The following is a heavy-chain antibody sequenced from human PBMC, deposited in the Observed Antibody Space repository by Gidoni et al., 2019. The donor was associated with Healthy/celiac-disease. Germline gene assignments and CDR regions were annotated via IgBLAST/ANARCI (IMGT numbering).Heavy chain of an antibody. CDR3: AKVPRGDSYYYDSSGYYAPYYGMDV. CDR1: GFTFSSYD. CDR2: IKGSGGST. D-gene: IGHD3-22*01. J-gene: IGHJ6*02. Sequence: EVQLVESGGGLVQPGGSLGLSCEASGFTFSSYDMSWVRQAPGKGLEWFSAIKGSGGSTYYADSVKGRFTISRDNSKNTLYLQMNSLRAEDTAVYYCAKVPRGDSYYYDSSGYYAPYYGMDVWGQGTTVTVSS. V-gene: IGHV3-23*04.